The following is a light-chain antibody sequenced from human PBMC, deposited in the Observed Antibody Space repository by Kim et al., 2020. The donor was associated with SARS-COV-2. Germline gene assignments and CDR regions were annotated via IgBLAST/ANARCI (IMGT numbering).Light chain of an antibody. V-gene: IGLV2-11*01. CDR2: DVS. Sequence: QSALTQPRSVSGSPGQSVTISCTGTSSDVGGYNYVSWYQQHPGKVPKLIISDVSKWPSGVPDRFSGSKSGNTASLTISGLQAEDEADYYCCSYAGRYTWVFGGGTKLTVL. CDR3: CSYAGRYTWV. CDR1: SSDVGGYNY. J-gene: IGLJ3*02.